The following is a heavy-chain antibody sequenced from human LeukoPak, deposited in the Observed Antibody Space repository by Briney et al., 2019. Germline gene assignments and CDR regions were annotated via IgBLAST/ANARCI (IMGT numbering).Heavy chain of an antibody. J-gene: IGHJ4*02. Sequence: GGSLRLSCAASGFTFSTYPMNWVRQAPGKGLEWISHIRDSGTTDYADSVKGRFTISRDNAKNSLYLQLSSLRAEDTAVYYCARDHDFAFDNWGQGTLVTVSS. D-gene: IGHD2-21*02. CDR2: IRDSGTT. V-gene: IGHV3-69-1*01. CDR3: ARDHDFAFDN. CDR1: GFTFSTYP.